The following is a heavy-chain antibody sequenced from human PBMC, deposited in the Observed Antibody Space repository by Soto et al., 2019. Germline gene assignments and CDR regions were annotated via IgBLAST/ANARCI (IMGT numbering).Heavy chain of an antibody. Sequence: PSETLSLTCAVYGGSFSGYYWSWIRQPPGKGLEWIGEINHSGSTNYNPSLKSRVTISVDTSKNQFSLKLSSVTAADTAVYYCARYSPSYYYGSGSHSRRDYWDQGTLVT. CDR2: INHSGST. J-gene: IGHJ4*02. CDR3: ARYSPSYYYGSGSHSRRDY. CDR1: GGSFSGYY. V-gene: IGHV4-34*01. D-gene: IGHD3-10*01.